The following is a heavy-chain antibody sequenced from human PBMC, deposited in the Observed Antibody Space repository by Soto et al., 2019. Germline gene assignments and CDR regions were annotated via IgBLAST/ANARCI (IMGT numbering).Heavy chain of an antibody. V-gene: IGHV3-48*03. CDR1: GFTFSDYE. D-gene: IGHD6-19*01. Sequence: GGSLRLSCTVSGFTFSDYEVNWVRQAPGKGLEWVSYTSTSDSTMYYADSVKGRFTISRDNAKNSLYLQMNSLRAEDTAVYYCARQNGSGWEGLFDYWGQGTLVTVSS. CDR3: ARQNGSGWEGLFDY. J-gene: IGHJ4*02. CDR2: TSTSDSTM.